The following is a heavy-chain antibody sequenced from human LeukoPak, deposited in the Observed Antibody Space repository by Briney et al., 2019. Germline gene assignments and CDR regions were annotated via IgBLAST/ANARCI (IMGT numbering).Heavy chain of an antibody. V-gene: IGHV1-18*01. CDR3: ARDLRDY. J-gene: IGHJ4*02. CDR1: GGTFSSYA. Sequence: ASVKVSCKASGGTFSSYALNWVRQAPGQGLEWMGWISAYNGNTNYAQKLQGRVTMTTDTSTSTAYMELRSLRSDDTAVYYCARDLRDYWGQGTLVTVSS. CDR2: ISAYNGNT.